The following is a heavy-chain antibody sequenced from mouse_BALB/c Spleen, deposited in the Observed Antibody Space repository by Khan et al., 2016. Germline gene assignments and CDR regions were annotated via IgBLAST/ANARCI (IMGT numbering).Heavy chain of an antibody. Sequence: QIQLVQSGPELKKPGETVKISCKASGYTFTNYGMNWVKQAPGKDLKWMGWINTYTGEPTYADDFKGRFAFSLETSASTAYLQINNLKNEDTATYFCSRYDSGNVFDYWGQGTTLTVSS. CDR1: GYTFTNYG. V-gene: IGHV9-3-1*01. CDR2: INTYTGEP. J-gene: IGHJ2*01. D-gene: IGHD2-1*01. CDR3: SRYDSGNVFDY.